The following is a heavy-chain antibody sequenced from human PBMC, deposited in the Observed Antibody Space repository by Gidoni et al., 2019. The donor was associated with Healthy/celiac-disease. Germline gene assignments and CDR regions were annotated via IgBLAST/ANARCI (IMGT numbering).Heavy chain of an antibody. CDR1: GFTFRGSA. Sequence: EVQLVESGGGLVQPGGSLKLSCAASGFTFRGSAMPWVRQAAGKGLEWVVRIRSKANSYATAYAASVKGRFTISRDDSKNTAYLQMNSLKTEDTAVYYCTRGFRVGAKYYYGMDVWGQGTTVTVSS. V-gene: IGHV3-73*02. D-gene: IGHD1-26*01. J-gene: IGHJ6*02. CDR2: IRSKANSYAT. CDR3: TRGFRVGAKYYYGMDV.